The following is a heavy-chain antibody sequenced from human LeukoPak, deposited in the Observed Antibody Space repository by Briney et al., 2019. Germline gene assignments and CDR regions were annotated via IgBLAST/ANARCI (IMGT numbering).Heavy chain of an antibody. Sequence: ASVKVSCKASGYTFTGYYMHWVRQAPGQGLEWMGWINANSGGTNYAQKFQGRVTMTRDTSISTAYMELSRLRSDDTAVYYCAIDRGIVHSSGYYYEDGSFDYWGHGTLVTVSS. CDR3: AIDRGIVHSSGYYYEDGSFDY. D-gene: IGHD3-22*01. CDR1: GYTFTGYY. CDR2: INANSGGT. V-gene: IGHV1-2*02. J-gene: IGHJ4*01.